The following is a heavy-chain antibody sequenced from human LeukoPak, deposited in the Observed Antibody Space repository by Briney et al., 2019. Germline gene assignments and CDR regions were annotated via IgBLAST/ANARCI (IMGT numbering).Heavy chain of an antibody. D-gene: IGHD3-16*01. CDR2: VNHRGMT. Sequence: SETLSLTCAVYGGSFIGYHWNWIRQAPGKGLQWIGEVNHRGMTNYNPSLKSRVIISADTSKNQFSLKLKSVTAADTAMYYCARDPTTEISVPYYFDDWGQGTLVTASS. J-gene: IGHJ4*02. CDR3: ARDPTTEISVPYYFDD. V-gene: IGHV4-34*01. CDR1: GGSFIGYH.